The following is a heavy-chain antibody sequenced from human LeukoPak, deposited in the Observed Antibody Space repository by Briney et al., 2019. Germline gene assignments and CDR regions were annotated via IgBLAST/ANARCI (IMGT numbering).Heavy chain of an antibody. V-gene: IGHV3-7*01. CDR2: LIQDGSEK. Sequence: GGSLRLSCEASGFTFRKYWMTWVRQAPGKGLEWVANLIQDGSEKYYLPSVKGRFTISRDNAKNSLYPRMNSLRAEDAAVYYCARVAPGSDNYGMDVWGQGTTVIVSS. CDR3: ARVAPGSDNYGMDV. CDR1: GFTFRKYW. J-gene: IGHJ6*02. D-gene: IGHD5-24*01.